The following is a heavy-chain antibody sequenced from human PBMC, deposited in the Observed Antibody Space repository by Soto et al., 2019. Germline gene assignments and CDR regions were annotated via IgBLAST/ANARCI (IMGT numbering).Heavy chain of an antibody. Sequence: QITLKESGPTLVKPTQTLTLTCTFSGFSLSTSGVGVGWIRQPPGKALEWLALIYWYDDKRHSPSLKSRLTITNDTTNRHVVLTMPNMDPVDTATSYCANSSGGWYGYYYYGMDVWGQGTTVTVSS. CDR2: IYWYDDK. J-gene: IGHJ6*02. V-gene: IGHV2-5*01. CDR1: GFSLSTSGVG. D-gene: IGHD6-13*01. CDR3: ANSSGGWYGYYYYGMDV.